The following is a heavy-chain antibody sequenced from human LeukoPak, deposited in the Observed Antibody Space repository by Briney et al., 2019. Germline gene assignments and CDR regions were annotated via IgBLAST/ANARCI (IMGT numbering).Heavy chain of an antibody. D-gene: IGHD2-2*01. V-gene: IGHV4-34*01. CDR1: GGSFSGYY. J-gene: IGHJ5*02. CDR3: ARGLGCSSTSCSHWFDP. CDR2: INHSGST. Sequence: PSETLSLTCAVYGGSFSGYYWSWIRQPPGKGLEWIGEINHSGSTNYNPSRTSRVTISVDTSKNQFSLKLSSVTAADTAVYYCARGLGCSSTSCSHWFDPWGQGTLVTVSS.